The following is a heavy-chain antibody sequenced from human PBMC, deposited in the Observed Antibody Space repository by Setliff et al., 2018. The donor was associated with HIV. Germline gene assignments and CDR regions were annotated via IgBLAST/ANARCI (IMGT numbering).Heavy chain of an antibody. CDR1: GGSISSNNYY. D-gene: IGHD3-16*01. V-gene: IGHV4-39*07. CDR2: IFYSETVYYGGRT. J-gene: IGHJ4*02. CDR3: ARGSKGGFFDY. Sequence: PSETLSLTCTVSGGSISSNNYYWGWIRQPPGKGLEWIGSIFYSETVYYGGRTYYSPSLKSRVTISVDTSKSQFSLKLSSVTAADTAVYYCARGSKGGFFDYWGQGTLVTVSS.